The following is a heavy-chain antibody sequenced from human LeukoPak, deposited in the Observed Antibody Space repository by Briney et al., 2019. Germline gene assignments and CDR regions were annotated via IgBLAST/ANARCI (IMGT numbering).Heavy chain of an antibody. CDR1: GFTFSSYG. D-gene: IGHD5-24*01. CDR2: ISSSGSTI. CDR3: AREGDGYNQDY. J-gene: IGHJ4*02. V-gene: IGHV3-48*04. Sequence: GGSLRLSCATSGFTFSSYGMNWVRQAPGKGLEWVSYISSSGSTIYYADSVKGRFTISRDNAKNSLYLQMNSLRAEDTAVYYCAREGDGYNQDYWGQGTLVTISS.